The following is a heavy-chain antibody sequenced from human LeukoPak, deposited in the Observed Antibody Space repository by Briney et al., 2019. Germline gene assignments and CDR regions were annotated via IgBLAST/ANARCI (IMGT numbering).Heavy chain of an antibody. D-gene: IGHD1-1*01. J-gene: IGHJ3*02. CDR3: ARDGILTYAFDI. Sequence: HSGGSLILSCSASGFTFSSYWMSWVRQAPGKGLEWMANIKQDGGDQNYVDSVKGRFTISRDNAKNSLFLQMNSLRAEDTAVYYCARDGILTYAFDIWGQGTMVTVSP. CDR2: IKQDGGDQ. V-gene: IGHV3-7*01. CDR1: GFTFSSYW.